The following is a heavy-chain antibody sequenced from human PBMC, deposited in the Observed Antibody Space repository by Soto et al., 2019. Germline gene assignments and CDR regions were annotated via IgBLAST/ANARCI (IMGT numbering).Heavy chain of an antibody. V-gene: IGHV3-66*01. D-gene: IGHD5-18*01. CDR3: ARNRRETANGF. CDR2: IYSGGDT. Sequence: DVQLVETGGGLVQPGASLRISCAASGVTVRNNYMGWVRQAPGKGLEWVSIIYSGGDTSYADSVRGRFTISRGNSKNNVDHQRNSMRAEDTDVCYCARNRRETANGFWGQGTLVSVSS. CDR1: GVTVRNNY. J-gene: IGHJ4*02.